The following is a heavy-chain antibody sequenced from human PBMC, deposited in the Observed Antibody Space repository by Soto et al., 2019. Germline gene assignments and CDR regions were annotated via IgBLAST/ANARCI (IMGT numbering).Heavy chain of an antibody. CDR1: GFTFSSYG. CDR3: AKSYMITFGGVIDSYYYYGMDV. Sequence: PGGSLRLSCAASGFTFSSYGMHWVRQAPGKGLEWVAVISYDGSNKYYADSVKGRFTISRDNSKNTLYLQMNSLRAEDTAVYYCAKSYMITFGGVIDSYYYYGMDVWGQGTTVTVSS. V-gene: IGHV3-30*18. CDR2: ISYDGSNK. D-gene: IGHD3-16*02. J-gene: IGHJ6*02.